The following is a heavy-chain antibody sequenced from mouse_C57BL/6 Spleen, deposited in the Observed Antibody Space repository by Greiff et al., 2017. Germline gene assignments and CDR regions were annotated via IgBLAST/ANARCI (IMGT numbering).Heavy chain of an antibody. Sequence: QVQLKESGPGLVAPSQSLSITCTVSGFSLTSYGVHWVRQPPGKGLEWLVVIWSDGSTTYNSALKSRQSISKDNSNSQVFLKMNSLPTDDTAMYYCARHAHYYGRSPWFAYWGQGTLVTVSA. V-gene: IGHV2-6-1*01. CDR2: IWSDGST. J-gene: IGHJ3*01. CDR3: ARHAHYYGRSPWFAY. D-gene: IGHD1-1*01. CDR1: GFSLTSYG.